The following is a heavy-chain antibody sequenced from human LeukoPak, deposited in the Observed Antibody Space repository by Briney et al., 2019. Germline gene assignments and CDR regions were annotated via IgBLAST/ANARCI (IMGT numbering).Heavy chain of an antibody. CDR3: AKDKGWGYSAYDCYGMDV. CDR2: ISGSGSST. D-gene: IGHD1-26*01. CDR1: GFTFSSYA. Sequence: GRSLRLSCAASGFTFSSYAMHWVRQAPGKGLEWVSAISGSGSSTYYADSVKGRFTISRDNSKNTLYLQMNSLRAEDTAVYYCAKDKGWGYSAYDCYGMDVWGQGTTVTVSS. V-gene: IGHV3-23*01. J-gene: IGHJ6*02.